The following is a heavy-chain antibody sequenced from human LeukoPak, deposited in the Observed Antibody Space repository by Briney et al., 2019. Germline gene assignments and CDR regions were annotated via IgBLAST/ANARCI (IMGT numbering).Heavy chain of an antibody. J-gene: IGHJ4*02. CDR3: AKATRAFDWLFDY. CDR2: ISYDGSNK. Sequence: PGGPLRLSCAASGFTFSSYGMHWVRQAPGKGLEWVAVISYDGSNKYYADSVKGRFTISRDNSKNTLYLQMNSLRAEDTAVYYCAKATRAFDWLFDYWGQGTLVTVSS. CDR1: GFTFSSYG. D-gene: IGHD3-9*01. V-gene: IGHV3-30*18.